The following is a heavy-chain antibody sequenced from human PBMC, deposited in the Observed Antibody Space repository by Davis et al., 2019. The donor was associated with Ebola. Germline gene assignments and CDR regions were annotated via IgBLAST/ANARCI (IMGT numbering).Heavy chain of an antibody. CDR1: GFTFTSSA. D-gene: IGHD2-21*02. CDR3: AALGHIVVVTAFDAFDI. Sequence: SVKVSCRASGFTFTSSAVQWVRQARGQRLEWIGWIVVGSGNTNYAQKFQERVTITRDMSTSTAYMELSSLRSEDTAVYYCAALGHIVVVTAFDAFDIWGQGTMVTVSS. CDR2: IVVGSGNT. V-gene: IGHV1-58*01. J-gene: IGHJ3*02.